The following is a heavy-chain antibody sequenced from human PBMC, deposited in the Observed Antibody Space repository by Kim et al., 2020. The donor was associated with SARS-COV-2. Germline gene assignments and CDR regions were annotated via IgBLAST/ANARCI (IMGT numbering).Heavy chain of an antibody. J-gene: IGHJ6*02. CDR3: ARDRVTTWTIPYYYYGMDV. CDR2: ISSSSSYI. Sequence: GGSLRLSCAASGFTFSSYSMNWVRQAPGKGLEWVSSISSSSSYIYYADSVKGRFTISRDNAKNSLYLQMNSLRAEDTAAYYCARDRVTTWTIPYYYYGMDVWGQGTTVTVSS. CDR1: GFTFSSYS. D-gene: IGHD4-17*01. V-gene: IGHV3-21*01.